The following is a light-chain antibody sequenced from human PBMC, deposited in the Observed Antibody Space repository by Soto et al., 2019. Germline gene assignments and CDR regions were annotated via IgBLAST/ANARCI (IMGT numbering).Light chain of an antibody. V-gene: IGLV2-14*01. Sequence: QYALTQPASVSGSPGQSITIYCTGTSSDVGGYNYVSWYQQHPGKAPKLIIYEVSNRPSGVSNRFSGSKSGNTASLTISGLQAEDEADYYCNSYTSKSTGVFGTGTKVTVL. CDR3: NSYTSKSTGV. CDR2: EVS. J-gene: IGLJ1*01. CDR1: SSDVGGYNY.